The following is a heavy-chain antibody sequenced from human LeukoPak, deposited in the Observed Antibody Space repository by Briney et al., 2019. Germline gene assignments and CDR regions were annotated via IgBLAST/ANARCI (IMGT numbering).Heavy chain of an antibody. CDR3: ARGPPLGYCSGGSCFY. D-gene: IGHD2-15*01. Sequence: GGSLRLSCAASGFTFSSYSMNWVRQAPGKGLEWVSSISSSSSYIYYADSVKGRFTISRDNAKNSLYLQMNSLRAEDTAVYYCARGPPLGYCSGGSCFYWGQGTLVTVSS. CDR2: ISSSSSYI. J-gene: IGHJ4*02. V-gene: IGHV3-21*01. CDR1: GFTFSSYS.